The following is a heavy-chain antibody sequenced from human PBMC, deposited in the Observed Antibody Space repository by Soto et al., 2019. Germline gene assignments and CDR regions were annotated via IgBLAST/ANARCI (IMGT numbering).Heavy chain of an antibody. V-gene: IGHV1-69*02. D-gene: IGHD4-17*01. CDR2: IIPILGIA. J-gene: IGHJ4*02. CDR1: GGTFSSYT. CDR3: ASAMTTVTKFDY. Sequence: QVQLVQSGAEVKKPGSSVKVSCKASGGTFSSYTITWVRQAPGQGLEWMGRIIPILGIANYAQKFQGRVTITADKSTSPAYMELSSLRSEDTAVYYCASAMTTVTKFDYWGQGTLVTVSS.